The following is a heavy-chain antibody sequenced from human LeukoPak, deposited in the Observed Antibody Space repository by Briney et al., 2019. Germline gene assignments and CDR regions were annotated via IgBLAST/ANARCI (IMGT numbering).Heavy chain of an antibody. Sequence: GGSLRLSCAASGFTFSSFTMSWVRLAPGKGLEWVSSISGSGNTTFYADFVRGRFTISRDNSKNTLYLQMNSLRAEDTAVYYCAKEPYSSGWYEGYFQHWGQGTLVTVSS. CDR2: ISGSGNTT. D-gene: IGHD6-19*01. CDR1: GFTFSSFT. J-gene: IGHJ1*01. V-gene: IGHV3-23*01. CDR3: AKEPYSSGWYEGYFQH.